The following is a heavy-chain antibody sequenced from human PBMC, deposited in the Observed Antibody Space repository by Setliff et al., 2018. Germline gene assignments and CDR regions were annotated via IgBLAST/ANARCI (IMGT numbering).Heavy chain of an antibody. CDR2: ISANAVSS. Sequence: PGGSLRLSCVTSGFTFGDYAMHWVRQVPGKGLEWVSGISANAVSSDSADSVKGRFTISRDNAKNTVYLQMNSLRVEDTAVYYCIRDWGGVGATNGFDIWGQGTMVTVSS. CDR3: IRDWGGVGATNGFDI. D-gene: IGHD1-26*01. V-gene: IGHV3-9*01. CDR1: GFTFGDYA. J-gene: IGHJ3*02.